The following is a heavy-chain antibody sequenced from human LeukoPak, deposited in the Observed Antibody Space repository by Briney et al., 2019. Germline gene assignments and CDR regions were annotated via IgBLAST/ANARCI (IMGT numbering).Heavy chain of an antibody. CDR1: GFTFSSYG. Sequence: PGGSLRLSCAASGFTFSSYGMHWVRQAPGKGLEWVAFIRFDGRNKYYADSVKGRFTISRDNSKNTLYLQMHSLRAEDTAVYYCARDRAPFDYYDSSIVAFDIWGQGTMVTVSS. J-gene: IGHJ3*02. V-gene: IGHV3-30*02. CDR2: IRFDGRNK. D-gene: IGHD3-22*01. CDR3: ARDRAPFDYYDSSIVAFDI.